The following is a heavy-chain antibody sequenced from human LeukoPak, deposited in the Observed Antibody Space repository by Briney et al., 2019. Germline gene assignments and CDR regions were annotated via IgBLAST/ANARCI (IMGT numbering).Heavy chain of an antibody. CDR3: AKDEFYSSGSD. D-gene: IGHD6-19*01. CDR2: ISYDGSNK. V-gene: IGHV3-30*18. CDR1: GFTFSSYG. Sequence: GGSLRLSCAASGFTFSSYGMHWVRQAPGKGLEWVAVISYDGSNKYYADSVKGRFTISRDSSKNTLYLQMNSLRAEDTAVYYCAKDEFYSSGSDWGQGTLVTVSS. J-gene: IGHJ4*02.